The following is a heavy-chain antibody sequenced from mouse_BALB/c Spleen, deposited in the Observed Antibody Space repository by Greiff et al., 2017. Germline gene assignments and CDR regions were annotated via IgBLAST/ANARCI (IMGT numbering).Heavy chain of an antibody. Sequence: VQLQQSGPELVKPGASVKISCKASGYAFSSSWMNWVKQRPGQGLEWIGRIYPGDGDTNYNGKFKGKATLTADKSSSTAYMQLSSLTSVDSAVYFCARGDGFDYWGQGTTLTVSS. J-gene: IGHJ2*01. V-gene: IGHV1-82*01. CDR3: ARGDGFDY. CDR1: GYAFSSSW. CDR2: IYPGDGDT. D-gene: IGHD3-3*01.